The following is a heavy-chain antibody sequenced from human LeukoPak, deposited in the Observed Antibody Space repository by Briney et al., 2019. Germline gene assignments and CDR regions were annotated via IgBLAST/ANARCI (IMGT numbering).Heavy chain of an antibody. J-gene: IGHJ4*02. CDR3: AKDGGLMGGDY. CDR2: ISWNSGSI. V-gene: IGHV3-9*01. CDR1: GFTFDDYA. D-gene: IGHD2-8*01. Sequence: PGRSLRLSCAASGFTFDDYAMHWVRQAPGKGLEWVSGISWNSGSIGYADSVKGRFTISRDNSKNTLYLQMNSLRAEDTAVYYCAKDGGLMGGDYWGQGTLVTVSS.